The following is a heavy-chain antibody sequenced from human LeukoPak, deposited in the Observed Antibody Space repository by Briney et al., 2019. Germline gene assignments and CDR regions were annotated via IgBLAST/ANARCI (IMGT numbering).Heavy chain of an antibody. V-gene: IGHV1-3*01. CDR3: ARDGPPLTVISRADAFDI. J-gene: IGHJ3*02. CDR2: INAGNGNT. Sequence: ASVKVSCKASGYTFTSYAMHWVRQAPGQGLEWMGWINAGNGNTKYSQKFQGRVTITRDTSASTAYMELSSLRSEDTAVYYCARDGPPLTVISRADAFDIWGQGTMVTVSS. CDR1: GYTFTSYA. D-gene: IGHD4-17*01.